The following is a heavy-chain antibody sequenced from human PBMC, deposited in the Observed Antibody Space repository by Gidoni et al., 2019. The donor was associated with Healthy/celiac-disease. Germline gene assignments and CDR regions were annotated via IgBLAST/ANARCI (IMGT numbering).Heavy chain of an antibody. CDR2: IYSGGST. J-gene: IGHJ4*02. V-gene: IGHV3-53*01. Sequence: EVQLVESGGGLIQPGGSLRLSCAASGFTVSSNYMSWVRQAPGKGLEWVSVIYSGGSTYYADSVKGRFTISRDHSKNTLYLQMNSLRAEDTAVYYCARDLLDSSGYYSSYWGQGTLVTVSS. CDR1: GFTVSSNY. CDR3: ARDLLDSSGYYSSY. D-gene: IGHD3-22*01.